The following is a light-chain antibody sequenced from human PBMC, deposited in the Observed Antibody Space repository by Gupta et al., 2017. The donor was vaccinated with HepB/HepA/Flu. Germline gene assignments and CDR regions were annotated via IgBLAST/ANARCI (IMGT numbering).Light chain of an antibody. CDR2: DAS. CDR1: QDISNY. CDR3: QQEDNLPLT. V-gene: IGKV1-33*01. J-gene: IGKJ4*01. Sequence: DIQMTQSPSSLSASVGDRVTITCQASQDISNYLNWYQQKPGKAPKLLIYDASNLEKGVPSRFSGSGSGTDFTFTISSLQPEDIATYYCQQEDNLPLTFGGGTKVEIK.